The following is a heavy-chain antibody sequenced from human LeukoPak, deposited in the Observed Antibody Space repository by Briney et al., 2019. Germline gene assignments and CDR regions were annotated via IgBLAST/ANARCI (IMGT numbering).Heavy chain of an antibody. Sequence: PGGSLRLSCAASGFTVSSDYMSWVRQAPGKGLEWVSMKGLEWVSIIYSGGSTNYADSVKGRFTISRDNSKNTLYLQMNSLRAEDTAVYYCARAARDSSGRRWFDPWGQGTLVTVSS. J-gene: IGHJ5*02. V-gene: IGHV3-66*01. CDR2: IYSGGST. CDR3: ARAARDSSGRRWFDP. CDR1: GFTVSSDY. D-gene: IGHD3-22*01.